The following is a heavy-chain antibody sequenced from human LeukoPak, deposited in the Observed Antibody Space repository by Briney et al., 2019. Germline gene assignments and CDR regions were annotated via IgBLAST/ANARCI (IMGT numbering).Heavy chain of an antibody. J-gene: IGHJ4*02. D-gene: IGHD3-22*01. CDR2: TRNKANRYTT. CDR1: GFTFSDFY. V-gene: IGHV3-72*01. CDR3: TRAHSSGYFGIGY. Sequence: GGSLRLSCAASGFTFSDFYMDWVRQAPGKGLEWVGRTRNKANRYTTDYAASVIGRFSISRDDSKNSLYLQMDSLKTEDTAVYYCTRAHSSGYFGIGYWGQGTLVTVSS.